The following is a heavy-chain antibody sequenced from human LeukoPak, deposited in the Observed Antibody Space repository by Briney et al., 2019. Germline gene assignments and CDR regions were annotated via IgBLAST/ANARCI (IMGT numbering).Heavy chain of an antibody. D-gene: IGHD6-19*01. Sequence: GGSLRLSCAASGFTFNSYSMNWVRQAPGKGLEWVSVIYTGGTTYYADSVKGRFTISRDNSKNTLYLQMNSLTADDTAVYYCARGSSGPDYWGQGTLVTVSS. J-gene: IGHJ4*02. CDR1: GFTFNSYS. CDR3: ARGSSGPDY. V-gene: IGHV3-53*01. CDR2: IYTGGTT.